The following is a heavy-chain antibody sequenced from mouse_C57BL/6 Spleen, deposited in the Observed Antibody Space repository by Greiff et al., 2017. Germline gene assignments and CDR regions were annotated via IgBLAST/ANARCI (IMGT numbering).Heavy chain of an antibody. CDR1: GYAFSSYW. J-gene: IGHJ4*01. CDR2: IYPGDGDT. CDR3: ARYLLDYGSSYGVYAMDD. D-gene: IGHD1-1*01. V-gene: IGHV1-80*01. Sequence: VMLVESGAELVKPGASVKISCKASGYAFSSYWMNWVKQRPGKGLEWIGQIYPGDGDTNYNGKFKGKATLTADKSSSTAYMQLSSLTSEDSAVYFCARYLLDYGSSYGVYAMDDWGQGTSVTVSS.